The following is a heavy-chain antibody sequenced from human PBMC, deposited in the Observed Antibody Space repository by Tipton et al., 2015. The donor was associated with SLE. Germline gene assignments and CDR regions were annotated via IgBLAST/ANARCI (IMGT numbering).Heavy chain of an antibody. CDR1: GESLSGHY. Sequence: TLSLTCTVYGESLSGHYWVWIRQPPGKGLEWIGDINHSRRIDYNPSLMSRVTISEATSKNQFSLTLTSVTAADTGVYYCATSPLTLWGQGTLVTVSS. D-gene: IGHD2-2*01. CDR3: ATSPLTL. V-gene: IGHV4-34*01. J-gene: IGHJ4*02. CDR2: INHSRRI.